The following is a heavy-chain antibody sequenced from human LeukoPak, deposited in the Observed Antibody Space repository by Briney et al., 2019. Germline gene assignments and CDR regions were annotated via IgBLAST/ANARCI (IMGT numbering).Heavy chain of an antibody. Sequence: ASVKVSCKASGYTFTSYYMHWVRQAPGQGLEWMGIINPSGGSTSYAQKFQGRVTMTRDTSTSTGYMELSRLRSDDTAVYYCARDLMVRGVNWFDPWGQGTLDTVSS. CDR2: INPSGGST. D-gene: IGHD3-10*01. CDR3: ARDLMVRGVNWFDP. V-gene: IGHV1-46*01. J-gene: IGHJ5*02. CDR1: GYTFTSYY.